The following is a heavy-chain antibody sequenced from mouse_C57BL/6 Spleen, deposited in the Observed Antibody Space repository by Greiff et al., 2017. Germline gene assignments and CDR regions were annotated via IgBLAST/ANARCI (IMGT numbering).Heavy chain of an antibody. CDR2: IHPNRGST. Sequence: VQLQQPGAELVKPGASVQLSCKASGYTFSSYWLHWVKQRPGQGLEWIGMIHPNRGSTYYTEKFKSKATLTVDKSSSTAYMQLSGLTSEDSAVYYCARRDYDGGYYAMDYWGQGTSVTVSS. D-gene: IGHD2-4*01. J-gene: IGHJ4*01. V-gene: IGHV1-64*01. CDR1: GYTFSSYW. CDR3: ARRDYDGGYYAMDY.